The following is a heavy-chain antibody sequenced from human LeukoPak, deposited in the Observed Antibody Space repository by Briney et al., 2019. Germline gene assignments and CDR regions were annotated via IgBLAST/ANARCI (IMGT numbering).Heavy chain of an antibody. D-gene: IGHD6-19*01. CDR1: GRSISSGSYD. V-gene: IGHV4-61*01. CDR2: IYHSGST. CDR3: AREAIIVAGTHTYYYYYYYMDV. J-gene: IGHJ6*03. Sequence: PSQTLSPTCTVSGRSISSGSYDWGWIRQPPGKGLEWLGYIYHSGSTNYNPSLKSRVTISVDTSKNQFSLKLSSVTAADTAVYYCAREAIIVAGTHTYYYYYYYMDVWGKGTTVTVSS.